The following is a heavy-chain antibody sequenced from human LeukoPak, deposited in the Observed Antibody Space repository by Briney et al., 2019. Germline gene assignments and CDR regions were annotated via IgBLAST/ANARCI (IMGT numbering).Heavy chain of an antibody. CDR3: ARGGYNWDTDAGWFDP. D-gene: IGHD1/OR15-1a*01. Sequence: GGSLRLSCAAAGFTLSSYAMHRVRQVAGEGLEWVSGIRGSGESKFYADSVKGRVTLSRDNPKNTLYLQMNSLRVEGTAVYYCARGGYNWDTDAGWFDPWGRGALVTVSS. V-gene: IGHV3-23*01. J-gene: IGHJ5*02. CDR1: GFTLSSYA. CDR2: IRGSGESK.